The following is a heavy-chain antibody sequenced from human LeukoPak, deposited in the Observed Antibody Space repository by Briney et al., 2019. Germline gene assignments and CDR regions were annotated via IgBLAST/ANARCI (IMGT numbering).Heavy chain of an antibody. Sequence: SQTLSLTCAISGDSVSSNSAAWNWIRQSPSRGLEWLGRTYYRSKWYNDYAVSVKSRITINPDTSKNQFSLQLNSVTPEDTAVYYCARDNPPGIAVAGSRPFDYWGQGTLVTVSS. CDR3: ARDNPPGIAVAGSRPFDY. CDR2: TYYRSKWYN. V-gene: IGHV6-1*01. J-gene: IGHJ4*02. D-gene: IGHD6-19*01. CDR1: GDSVSSNSAA.